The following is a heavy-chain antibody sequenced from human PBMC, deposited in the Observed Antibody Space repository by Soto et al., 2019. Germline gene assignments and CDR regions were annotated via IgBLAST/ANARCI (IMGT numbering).Heavy chain of an antibody. CDR1: GFSLSSFA. V-gene: IGHV3-23*01. CDR2: IDNGDVGT. CDR3: AKLNGTTYFYYYYTMGV. Sequence: VGSLILSCAASGFSLSSFAMSWVRQAPWKGLEWFSAIDNGDVGTYHADSVRGRFTISRDNSKKTLYLQMNSLRAEVTAVYYCAKLNGTTYFYYYYTMGVWGQGTTVTVSS. D-gene: IGHD1-26*01. J-gene: IGHJ6*02.